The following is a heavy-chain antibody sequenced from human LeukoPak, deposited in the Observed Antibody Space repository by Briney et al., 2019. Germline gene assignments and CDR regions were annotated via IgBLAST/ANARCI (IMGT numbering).Heavy chain of an antibody. CDR1: GFAFSSYW. Sequence: GGSLRLSCAASGFAFSSYWMSWVRQAPGKGLEWVANIKQDGSEKYYVDSVKGRFTISRDNAKNSLYLQMNSLRAEDTAVYYCARELYHIRSEWLLSPPDYWGQGTLVTVSS. V-gene: IGHV3-7*01. CDR2: IKQDGSEK. J-gene: IGHJ4*02. D-gene: IGHD3-3*01. CDR3: ARELYHIRSEWLLSPPDY.